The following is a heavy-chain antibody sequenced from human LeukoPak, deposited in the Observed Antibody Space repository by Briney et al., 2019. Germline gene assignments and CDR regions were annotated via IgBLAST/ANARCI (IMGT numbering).Heavy chain of an antibody. D-gene: IGHD4-17*01. CDR1: GFTFSSYA. V-gene: IGHV3-66*02. CDR2: IYSGGST. J-gene: IGHJ4*02. Sequence: PGGSLRLSCAASGFTFSSYAMSWVRQAPGKGLEWVSVIYSGGSTYYADSVKGRFTISRDNSKNTLYLQMNSLRAEDTAVYYCARVYNDYGDYFGYWGQGTLVTVSS. CDR3: ARVYNDYGDYFGY.